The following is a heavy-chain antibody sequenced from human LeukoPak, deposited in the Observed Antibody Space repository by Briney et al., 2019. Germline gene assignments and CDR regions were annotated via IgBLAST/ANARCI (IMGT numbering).Heavy chain of an antibody. D-gene: IGHD5-18*01. J-gene: IGHJ4*02. V-gene: IGHV4-31*03. CDR2: IYYSGST. CDR3: ARSGAAAMVTGPFDY. Sequence: ASETLSLTCTVSGGSISSGGYYWSWIRQHPGKGLEWIGYIYYSGSTYYNTSLKSRVTISVDTSKNQFSLKLSSVTAADTAVYYCARSGAAAMVTGPFDYWGQGTLVTVSS. CDR1: GGSISSGGYY.